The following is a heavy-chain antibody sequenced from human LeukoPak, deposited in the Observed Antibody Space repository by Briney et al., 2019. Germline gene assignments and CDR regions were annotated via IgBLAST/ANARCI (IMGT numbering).Heavy chain of an antibody. CDR1: GYTFTSYG. D-gene: IGHD4-17*01. Sequence: ASVKVSCKASGYTFTSYGISWVRQAPGQGLEWMGWISAYNGNTNYVQKLQGGVTMTTDTSTSTAYMELRSLRSDDTAVYYCARDPRVHDYGDFWFGMDVWGQGTTVTVSS. CDR2: ISAYNGNT. J-gene: IGHJ6*02. CDR3: ARDPRVHDYGDFWFGMDV. V-gene: IGHV1-18*01.